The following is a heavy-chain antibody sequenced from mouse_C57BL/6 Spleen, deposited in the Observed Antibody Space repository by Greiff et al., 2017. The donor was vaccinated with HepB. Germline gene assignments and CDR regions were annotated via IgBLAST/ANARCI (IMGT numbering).Heavy chain of an antibody. D-gene: IGHD3-2*02. CDR1: GYTFTDYY. Sequence: VQLQQSGAELVRPWASVKLSCKASGYTFTDYYINWVKQRPGQGLEWIARIYPGSGNTYYNEKFKGKATLTAEKSSSTAYMQLSSLTSEDSAVYFCARSQLRLPYCDYWGQGTTLTVSS. CDR3: ARSQLRLPYCDY. CDR2: IYPGSGNT. J-gene: IGHJ2*01. V-gene: IGHV1-76*01.